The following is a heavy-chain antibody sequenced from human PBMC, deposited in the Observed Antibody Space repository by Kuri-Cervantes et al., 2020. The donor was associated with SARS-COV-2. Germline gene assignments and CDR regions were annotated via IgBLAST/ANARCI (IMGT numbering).Heavy chain of an antibody. CDR1: GFAFSNYG. D-gene: IGHD3-16*01. V-gene: IGHV3-33*01. CDR2: IWYDGRNK. CDR3: ARGAANYYMDV. J-gene: IGHJ6*03. Sequence: GGSLRLSCVASGFAFSNYGMHWVRQAPGKGLEWVAVIWYDGRNKYYAESVKGRFTISRDNSKNTLFLQMDGLRAEDTAIYYCARGAANYYMDVWGTGTTVPSP.